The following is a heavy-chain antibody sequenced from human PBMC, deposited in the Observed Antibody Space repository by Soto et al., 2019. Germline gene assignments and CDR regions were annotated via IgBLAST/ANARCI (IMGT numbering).Heavy chain of an antibody. D-gene: IGHD2-21*01. Sequence: PSETLSLTCTVSGGSISSGGYYWSWLRQHPGKGLEWIGYIYYSGSTYYNPSLKSRVTISVDTSKNQFSLKLSSVTAADTAVYYCARDESVEATGAFDIWRPRTMVT. J-gene: IGHJ3*02. CDR1: GGSISSGGYY. V-gene: IGHV4-31*03. CDR3: ARDESVEATGAFDI. CDR2: IYYSGST.